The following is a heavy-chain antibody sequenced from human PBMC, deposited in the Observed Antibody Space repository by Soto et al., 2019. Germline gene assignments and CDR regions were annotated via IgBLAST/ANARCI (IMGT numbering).Heavy chain of an antibody. CDR1: GGSISSGGYY. CDR3: ARPLVGANDAFDI. V-gene: IGHV4-31*03. Sequence: PSETLSLTCTVSGGSISSGGYYWSWIRQHPGKGLEWIGYIYHSGTTYYNPSLKNRVTISVDTSKNQFSLKLTSVTAADTAVYYCARPLVGANDAFDIWGQGTMVT. D-gene: IGHD1-26*01. CDR2: IYHSGTT. J-gene: IGHJ3*02.